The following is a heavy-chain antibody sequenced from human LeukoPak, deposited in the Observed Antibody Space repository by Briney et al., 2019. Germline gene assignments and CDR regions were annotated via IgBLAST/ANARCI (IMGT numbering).Heavy chain of an antibody. Sequence: GGSLRLSCAASGFTLSIYAMSWVRQTPGKGLEWVSSITSRDGTTYYADSVKGRFTISRDNSENTLYLQMNSLRAEDSALYYCARDRPNYYGSDGHYYRRDGDYWGQGTLVTVSS. CDR2: ITSRDGTT. J-gene: IGHJ4*02. D-gene: IGHD3-22*01. V-gene: IGHV3-23*01. CDR3: ARDRPNYYGSDGHYYRRDGDY. CDR1: GFTLSIYA.